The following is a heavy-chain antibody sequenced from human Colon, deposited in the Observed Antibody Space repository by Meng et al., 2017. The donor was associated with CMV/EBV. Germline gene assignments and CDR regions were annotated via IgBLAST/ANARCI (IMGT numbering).Heavy chain of an antibody. CDR1: GFTFSSFS. CDR2: ISSSSTHI. V-gene: IGHV3-21*04. D-gene: IGHD3-10*01. J-gene: IGHJ4*02. Sequence: GGSLRLSCAASGFTFSSFSMNWVRQAPGKGLEWVSSISSSSTHIYYADSVRGRFTISRDNAKNSLYLQMNSLRAEDTATYYCARGGSRSYFFDNWGQGTLVTVSS. CDR3: ARGGSRSYFFDN.